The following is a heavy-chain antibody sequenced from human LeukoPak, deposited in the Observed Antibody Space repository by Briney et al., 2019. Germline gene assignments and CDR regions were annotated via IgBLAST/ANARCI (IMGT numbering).Heavy chain of an antibody. CDR3: ARRRKRLGYQPQGWFDP. CDR1: GGSISSYY. CDR2: IYYSGST. V-gene: IGHV4-59*12. J-gene: IGHJ5*02. D-gene: IGHD2-2*01. Sequence: MSSETLSLTCTVSGGSISSYYWSWIRQPPGKGLEWIGYIYYSGSTNYNPSLKSRVTISVDTSKNQFSLKLSSVTAADTAVYYCARRRKRLGYQPQGWFDPWGQGTLVTVSS.